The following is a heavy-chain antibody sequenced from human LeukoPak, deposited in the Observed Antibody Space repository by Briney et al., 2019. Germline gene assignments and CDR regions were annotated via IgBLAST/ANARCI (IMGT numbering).Heavy chain of an antibody. CDR3: ARGTNMVRGVNSAADFDY. CDR2: IYYSGST. V-gene: IGHV4-59*01. J-gene: IGHJ4*01. D-gene: IGHD3-10*01. CDR1: GCSISSYY. Sequence: PSETLSLTCTVSGCSISSYYWSWIRQPPGMGLEWIGYIYYSGSTNYNPSLKSRVTIPVATAKTQFALKLSSVPAADTAVYYCARGTNMVRGVNSAADFDYWGHGTLVTASS.